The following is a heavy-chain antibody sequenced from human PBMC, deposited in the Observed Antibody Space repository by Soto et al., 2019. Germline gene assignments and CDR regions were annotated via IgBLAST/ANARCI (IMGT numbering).Heavy chain of an antibody. Sequence: PSETLSLTCAVYVGSFSGYYWSWIRQPPGKGLEWIGEINHSGSTNYNPSLKSRVTISVDTSKNQFSLKLSSVTAADTAVYYCARGRQGYSGYAARIYYYYGMDVWGQGTTVTVSS. V-gene: IGHV4-34*01. CDR1: VGSFSGYY. CDR2: INHSGST. J-gene: IGHJ6*02. D-gene: IGHD5-12*01. CDR3: ARGRQGYSGYAARIYYYYGMDV.